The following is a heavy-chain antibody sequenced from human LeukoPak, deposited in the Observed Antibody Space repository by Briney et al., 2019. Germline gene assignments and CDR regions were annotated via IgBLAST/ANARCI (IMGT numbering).Heavy chain of an antibody. CDR1: GGSISSSSYY. J-gene: IGHJ4*02. V-gene: IGHV4-39*01. Sequence: PSETLSLTCTVSGGSISSSSYYWGWIRQPPGKGLEWIGSIYYSGSTYYNPSLKSRVTISVDTSKNQFSLKLSSVTAADTAVYYCARGPTTFFSSSWYFDYWGQGTLVTVSS. D-gene: IGHD6-13*01. CDR2: IYYSGST. CDR3: ARGPTTFFSSSWYFDY.